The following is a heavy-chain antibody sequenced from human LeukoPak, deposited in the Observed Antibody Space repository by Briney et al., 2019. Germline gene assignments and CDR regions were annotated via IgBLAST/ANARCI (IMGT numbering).Heavy chain of an antibody. V-gene: IGHV4-59*12. CDR3: ARGREDYFGPGSYGF. CDR1: GGSMRSYY. CDR2: IYYSGST. Sequence: LETLSLTCAVSGGSMRSYYWSWIRQPPGKGLEWIGYIYYSGSTDYNPSLRSRVTISVDTSKNQLSLKLSSVTAADTAVYYCARGREDYFGPGSYGFWGQGTLVTVSS. D-gene: IGHD3-10*01. J-gene: IGHJ4*02.